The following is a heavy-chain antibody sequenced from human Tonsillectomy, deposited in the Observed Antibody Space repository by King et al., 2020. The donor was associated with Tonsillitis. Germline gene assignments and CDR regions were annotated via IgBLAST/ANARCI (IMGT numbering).Heavy chain of an antibody. CDR3: ASLMRAVWFDP. Sequence: VQLQQWGAGLLKPSETLSLTCAVYGGSFSDYYWTWIRQPPGKGLEWSGEINHSGSTNYNPSLKRRVTISVDTSKNQFSLKLSSVIAADTAVYYCASLMRAVWFDPWGQGTLVTVSS. V-gene: IGHV4-34*01. CDR1: GGSFSDYY. J-gene: IGHJ5*02. D-gene: IGHD2-8*01. CDR2: INHSGST.